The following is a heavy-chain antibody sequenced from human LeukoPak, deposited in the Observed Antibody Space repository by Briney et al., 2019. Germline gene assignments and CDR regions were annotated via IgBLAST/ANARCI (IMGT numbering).Heavy chain of an antibody. J-gene: IGHJ4*02. CDR1: GFTFSSYW. CDR3: AKELDTMFFDY. Sequence: GGSLRLSCAASGFTFSSYWMHWVRQAPGKGLVWVSRINSDGSSTSYADSVKGRFTISRDSGKNSVYLQMNSLTTDDTAFYFCAKELDTMFFDYWGQGALVTVSS. CDR2: INSDGSST. V-gene: IGHV3-74*01. D-gene: IGHD3-10*02.